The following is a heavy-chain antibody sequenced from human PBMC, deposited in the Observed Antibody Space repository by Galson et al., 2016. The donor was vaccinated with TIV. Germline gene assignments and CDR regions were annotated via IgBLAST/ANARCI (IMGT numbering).Heavy chain of an antibody. CDR2: INPNSGDT. V-gene: IGHV1-2*02. CDR3: ARDSPHSGSNSWFDY. Sequence: SVKVSCKASGYTFTGYYMHWVRQAPGQGLEWMGWINPNSGDTKYAQKFQGRVTMTRDTSISTAYMELSRLRSDDTAVYYCARDSPHSGSNSWFDYWGQGTLVTVSS. D-gene: IGHD1-26*01. CDR1: GYTFTGYY. J-gene: IGHJ4*02.